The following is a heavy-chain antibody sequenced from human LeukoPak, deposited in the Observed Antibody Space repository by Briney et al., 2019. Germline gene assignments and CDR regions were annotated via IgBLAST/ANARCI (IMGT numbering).Heavy chain of an antibody. Sequence: SETLSLTCTVSGTSVSSYYWSWIRQPAGRGLEWIGRIYTRGSTNYNPSLQSRVSMSVDSSKSQFSLRLTSVTAADTAIYYCARGRYCSAATCSGGDAFDIWGQGTVVTVSS. CDR1: GTSVSSYY. CDR3: ARGRYCSAATCSGGDAFDI. CDR2: IYTRGST. J-gene: IGHJ3*02. D-gene: IGHD2-8*02. V-gene: IGHV4-4*07.